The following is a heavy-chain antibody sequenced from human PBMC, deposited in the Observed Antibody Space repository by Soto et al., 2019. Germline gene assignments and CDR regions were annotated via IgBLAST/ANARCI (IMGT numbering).Heavy chain of an antibody. V-gene: IGHV3-23*01. CDR1: GFTFSSYA. CDR3: AKTYYDYIWGSYAWFDP. D-gene: IGHD3-16*01. Sequence: GGSLRLSCAASGFTFSSYAMSWVRQAPGKGLEWVSAISGSGGSTYYADSVKGRFTISRDNSKNTLYLQMNSLRAEDTAVYYCAKTYYDYIWGSYAWFDPWGQGTLVTVSS. CDR2: ISGSGGST. J-gene: IGHJ5*02.